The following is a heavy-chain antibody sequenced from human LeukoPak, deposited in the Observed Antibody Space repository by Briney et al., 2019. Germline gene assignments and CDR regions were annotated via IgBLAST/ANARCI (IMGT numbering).Heavy chain of an antibody. J-gene: IGHJ4*02. CDR3: ARESYSSSTSGLHY. Sequence: SETLSLTCTVSGGSISNCYWSWIRQAAGKGLEWIGRIYSSGNTNYNPSLKSRVTMSIDRSKNQFSLKLSSATAADTAVYYCARESYSSSTSGLHYWGQGTLVTVSS. V-gene: IGHV4-4*07. CDR2: IYSSGNT. CDR1: GGSISNCY. D-gene: IGHD6-6*01.